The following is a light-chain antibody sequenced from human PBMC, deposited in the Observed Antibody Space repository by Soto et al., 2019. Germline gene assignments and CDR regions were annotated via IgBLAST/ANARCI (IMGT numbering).Light chain of an antibody. J-gene: IGLJ1*01. CDR2: EVS. V-gene: IGLV2-14*01. CDR3: SSYTRSSTRYV. Sequence: QSALTQPASVSGSPVQSITISCTGTSSDVGDYNYVSWYQQHPGKAPKLMIYEVSNRPSGVSNRFSGSKSGNTASLTISGLQAEDEADYYCSSYTRSSTRYVFGTGTKVTVL. CDR1: SSDVGDYNY.